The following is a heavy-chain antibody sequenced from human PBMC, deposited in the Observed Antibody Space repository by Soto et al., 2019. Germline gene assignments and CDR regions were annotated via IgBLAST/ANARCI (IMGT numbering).Heavy chain of an antibody. CDR2: MNPSTGNT. Sequence: QVQLVQSGAEVKKPGASVKVSCKASGYTFTSYDIIWVRQATGQGLEWMGWMNPSTGNTDSAEKFQGRLTMTRNTSISTVYMELSSLTFEDTAVYYCARGRIIVAGVFDPWGQGTLVTVSS. CDR1: GYTFTSYD. V-gene: IGHV1-8*01. D-gene: IGHD6-19*01. CDR3: ARGRIIVAGVFDP. J-gene: IGHJ5*01.